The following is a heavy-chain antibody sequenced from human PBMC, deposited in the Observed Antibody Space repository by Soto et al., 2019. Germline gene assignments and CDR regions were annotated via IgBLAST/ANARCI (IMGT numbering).Heavy chain of an antibody. Sequence: GGSLRLSCAASGFTFSSYSLNWVRQAPGTGLEWVSSISGSGNYTHYADFLRGRFTISRDNAKTSLYLQMNNLRAEDTAVYYCAREGINNYNEYYFDSWGQGTVVTVSS. V-gene: IGHV3-21*01. CDR2: ISGSGNYT. CDR1: GFTFSSYS. J-gene: IGHJ4*02. D-gene: IGHD4-4*01. CDR3: AREGINNYNEYYFDS.